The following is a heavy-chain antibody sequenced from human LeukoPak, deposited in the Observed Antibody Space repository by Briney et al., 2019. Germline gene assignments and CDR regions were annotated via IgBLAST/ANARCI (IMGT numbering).Heavy chain of an antibody. J-gene: IGHJ4*02. D-gene: IGHD2-15*01. CDR1: GFTFSSYA. V-gene: IGHV3-23*01. CDR2: ISGSGGST. Sequence: PGGSLRLSCAASGFTFSSYAMSWVRQAPGKGLEWVSAISGSGGSTYYADSVKGRFTISRDNSKNTLYLQMNSLRAEDTAVYYCAKVGHCSGGSCPPAGYFDYWGQGTLVTVSS. CDR3: AKVGHCSGGSCPPAGYFDY.